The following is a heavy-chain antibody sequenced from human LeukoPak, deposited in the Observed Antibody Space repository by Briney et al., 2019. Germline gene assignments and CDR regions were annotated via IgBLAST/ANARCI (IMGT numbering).Heavy chain of an antibody. J-gene: IGHJ3*02. CDR2: IKQDGSEK. D-gene: IGHD1-1*01. Sequence: PGGSLRLSCAASGFTFSSYWMSWVRQAPGRGLEWVANIKQDGSEKYYVDSVKGRFTISRDNAKNSLYLQMNSLRAEDTAVYYCARVGYAHAFDIWGQGTMVTVSS. V-gene: IGHV3-7*01. CDR1: GFTFSSYW. CDR3: ARVGYAHAFDI.